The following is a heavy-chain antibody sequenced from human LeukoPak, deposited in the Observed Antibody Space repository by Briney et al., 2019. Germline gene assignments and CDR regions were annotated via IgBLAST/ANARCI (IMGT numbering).Heavy chain of an antibody. CDR1: GFTVSNNY. V-gene: IGHV3-53*01. CDR2: IYSGGDT. Sequence: GGSLRLSCAASGFTVSNNYMSWVRRAPGKGLEWVSIIYSGGDTYYSDSVKGRFTISRDNSRNTVYLQMNSLRAEDTAVYYCARYCSDGTCYDSFDYWGQGTLVTVSS. J-gene: IGHJ4*02. CDR3: ARYCSDGTCYDSFDY. D-gene: IGHD2-15*01.